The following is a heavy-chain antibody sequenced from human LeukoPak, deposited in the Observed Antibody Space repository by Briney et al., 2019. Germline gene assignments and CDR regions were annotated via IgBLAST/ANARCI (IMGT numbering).Heavy chain of an antibody. CDR3: AKGCGGNCYSSFDC. V-gene: IGHV3-23*01. Sequence: GGSLRLSCAASGFTFSSYAMTWVRQAPGKGLEWVSTISDSGRNTYHADSVKGRFTISRDNSKNTLFLQMNSLRAEDTAIYYCAKGCGGNCYSSFDCWGQGTLVTVSS. CDR1: GFTFSSYA. CDR2: ISDSGRNT. J-gene: IGHJ4*02. D-gene: IGHD2-21*02.